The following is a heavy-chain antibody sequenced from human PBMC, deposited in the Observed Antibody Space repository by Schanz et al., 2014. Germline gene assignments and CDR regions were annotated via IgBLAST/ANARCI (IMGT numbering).Heavy chain of an antibody. D-gene: IGHD5-18*01. V-gene: IGHV3-48*01. Sequence: EVQLVESGGGWVQPGGSLRLSCAASGFTFSDYSMNWVRQAPGKGPEWVSYVSRSTPDIYYADSVKGRFTMSRDNAKNTLFLQMSSLRVDDMAVYYCGRAGTGMAGWYFELWGHGTLVTVSS. CDR3: GRAGTGMAGWYFEL. J-gene: IGHJ2*01. CDR1: GFTFSDYS. CDR2: VSRSTPDI.